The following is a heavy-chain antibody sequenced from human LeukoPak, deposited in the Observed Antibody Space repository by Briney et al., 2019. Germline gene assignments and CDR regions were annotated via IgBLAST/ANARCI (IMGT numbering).Heavy chain of an antibody. CDR2: ISGSGDNT. D-gene: IGHD2-15*01. Sequence: GGSLRLSCAASGFTFSSYAMSWVRQPPGRGLEWVSGISGSGDNTYYADSVKGRFTISRDNSKNTLYLQMNSLRAEDTAVYYCARAGVVVVVAAMVEVFDYWGQGTLVTVSS. J-gene: IGHJ4*02. V-gene: IGHV3-23*01. CDR1: GFTFSSYA. CDR3: ARAGVVVVVAAMVEVFDY.